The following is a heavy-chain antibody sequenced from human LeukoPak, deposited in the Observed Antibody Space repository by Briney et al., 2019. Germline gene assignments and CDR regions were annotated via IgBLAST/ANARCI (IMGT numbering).Heavy chain of an antibody. J-gene: IGHJ5*02. V-gene: IGHV1-2*02. CDR2: INPNSGGT. CDR1: GYTFTGYY. CDR3: ARGGCSGGSCYRWFDP. Sequence: GASVKVSCKASGYTFTGYYMHWVRQAPGQGLEWMGWINPNSGGTNYAQKFQGRDTMTRDTSISTAYMELSRLRSDDTAVYYCARGGCSGGSCYRWFDPWGQGTLVTVSS. D-gene: IGHD2-15*01.